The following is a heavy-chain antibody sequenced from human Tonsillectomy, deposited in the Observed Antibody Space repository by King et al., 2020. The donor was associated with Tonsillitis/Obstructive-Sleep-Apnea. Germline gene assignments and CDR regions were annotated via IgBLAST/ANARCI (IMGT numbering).Heavy chain of an antibody. J-gene: IGHJ4*01. CDR1: AYTFTNYG. Sequence: QLVQSGAEVKKPGASVKVSCKASAYTFTNYGISWVRQAPGQGLEWMGWISAYNGNTNYAQKLQGRVTMTTDTSTSTAYMEVRSLRSDDTAVYYCARDSXSXXXDSSGYYTFXYWGXGTLVTVSS. CDR2: ISAYNGNT. V-gene: IGHV1-18*01. CDR3: ARDSXSXXXDSSGYYTFXY. D-gene: IGHD3-22*01.